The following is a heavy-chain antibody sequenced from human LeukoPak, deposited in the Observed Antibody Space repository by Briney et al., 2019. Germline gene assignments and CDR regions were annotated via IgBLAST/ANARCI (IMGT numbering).Heavy chain of an antibody. CDR2: ISYDGSNK. V-gene: IGHV3-30*18. J-gene: IGHJ4*02. D-gene: IGHD1-26*01. CDR1: GFTFSSYG. CDR3: AKPVGATIVRGGYFDY. Sequence: PGGSLRLSCAASGFTFSSYGMHWVRQAPGKGLEWVAVISYDGSNKYYADSGKGRFTISRDNSKNTLYLQMNSLRAEDTAVYYCAKPVGATIVRGGYFDYWGQGTLVTVSS.